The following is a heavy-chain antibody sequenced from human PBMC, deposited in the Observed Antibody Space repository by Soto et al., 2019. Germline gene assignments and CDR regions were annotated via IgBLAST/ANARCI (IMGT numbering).Heavy chain of an antibody. CDR3: ARFRGSYGMDV. CDR2: IIPILGIA. CDR1: RGTFSSHT. J-gene: IGHJ6*02. V-gene: IGHV1-69*02. Sequence: AASVTVSCTASRGTFSSHTITWVRQAPGQGLEWMGRIIPILGIANYAQKFQGRVTITTDKSTSTAYMELSSLRSEDTAVYYCARFRGSYGMDVWGQGTTVTVSS. D-gene: IGHD3-10*01.